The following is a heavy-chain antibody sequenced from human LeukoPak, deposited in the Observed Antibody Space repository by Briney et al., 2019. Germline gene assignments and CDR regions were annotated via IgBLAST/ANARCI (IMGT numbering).Heavy chain of an antibody. J-gene: IGHJ4*02. CDR2: LIGRGCTA. V-gene: IGHV3-23*01. CDR1: GFTFSSHK. Sequence: GGSLSLSCAGSGFTFSSHKMGWARRAPGKGLEGVSALIGRGCTAFNADSVKGRFTISRDNSKSTLYLQMNSLRAEDTAVYYCARAHCGSASCSRVEYWGQGTLVIVSS. D-gene: IGHD2-2*01. CDR3: ARAHCGSASCSRVEY.